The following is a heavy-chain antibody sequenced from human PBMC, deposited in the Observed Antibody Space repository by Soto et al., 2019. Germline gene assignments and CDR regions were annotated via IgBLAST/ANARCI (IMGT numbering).Heavy chain of an antibody. Sequence: QVQLQGSGPGLVKPSETLSLTCTVFGGSVTSYYWTWIRQSPAKGLEWIGYTFYTGTTNYNPSLTSRVAXPVXTXRTQFSLKLTSVTAADTAVYFCATGSASSTSDAFDIWDRGTMVTVSS. CDR3: ATGSASSTSDAFDI. J-gene: IGHJ3*02. CDR2: TFYTGTT. CDR1: GGSVTSYY. D-gene: IGHD2-15*01. V-gene: IGHV4-59*02.